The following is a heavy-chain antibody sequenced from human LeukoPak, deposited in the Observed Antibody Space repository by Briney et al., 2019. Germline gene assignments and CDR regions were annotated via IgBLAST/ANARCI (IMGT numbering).Heavy chain of an antibody. Sequence: PGRSLRLSCAASGFTFTSYAMHWVRQAPGKGLEWVSSISSSSSYIYYADPVKGRFTISRDNAKNSLYLQMNSLRAEDTAVYYCARDYNLVSDYWGQGTLVTVSS. CDR2: ISSSSSYI. CDR1: GFTFTSYA. CDR3: ARDYNLVSDY. D-gene: IGHD5-24*01. J-gene: IGHJ4*02. V-gene: IGHV3-21*01.